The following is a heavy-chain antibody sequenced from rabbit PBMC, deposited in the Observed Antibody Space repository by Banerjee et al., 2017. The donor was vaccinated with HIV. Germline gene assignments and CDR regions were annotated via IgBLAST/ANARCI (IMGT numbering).Heavy chain of an antibody. CDR1: GFDFSSSYY. V-gene: IGHV1S40*01. J-gene: IGHJ4*01. CDR3: ARDLGGSSDL. Sequence: QSLEESGGDLVQPGASLTLTCTASGFDFSSSYYMCWVRQAPGKGLEWIACINSNTGNTVYASWAKGPFTISKTSSTTVTLQMTSLTAADTATYFCARDLGGSSDLWGPGTLVTVS. D-gene: IGHD8-1*01. CDR2: INSNTGNT.